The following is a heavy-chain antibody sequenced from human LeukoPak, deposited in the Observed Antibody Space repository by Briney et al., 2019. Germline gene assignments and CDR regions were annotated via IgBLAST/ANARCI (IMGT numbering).Heavy chain of an antibody. Sequence: GGSLRLSCAASGFTFSSYEMNWVRQAPGKGLEWVSYISSSGSTIYYADSVKGRFTISRDNAKKSLYLQMNSLGAEDTAVYYCARHLSGITGYTYGRGIDYWGQGTLLTVSS. J-gene: IGHJ4*02. CDR1: GFTFSSYE. D-gene: IGHD5-18*01. CDR2: ISSSGSTI. CDR3: ARHLSGITGYTYGRGIDY. V-gene: IGHV3-48*03.